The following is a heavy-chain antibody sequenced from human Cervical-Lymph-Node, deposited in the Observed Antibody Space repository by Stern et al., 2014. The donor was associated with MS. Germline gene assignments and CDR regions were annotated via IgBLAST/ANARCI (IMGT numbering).Heavy chain of an antibody. V-gene: IGHV3-33*01. J-gene: IGHJ4*02. D-gene: IGHD4-11*01. Sequence: VQLVESGGGVVQPRRSLRLSCIASGFTFSNYGMHWVRQAPGKGLGWVATIWHDGSKTYYADSVRGRFTISRDNSKNTLSLQMNSLRVDDTAVYYCVRDWSSNAYKSEDYWGQGTLVTVSS. CDR2: IWHDGSKT. CDR1: GFTFSNYG. CDR3: VRDWSSNAYKSEDY.